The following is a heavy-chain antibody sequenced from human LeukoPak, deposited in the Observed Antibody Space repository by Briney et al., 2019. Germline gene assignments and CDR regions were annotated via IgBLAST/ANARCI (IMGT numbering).Heavy chain of an antibody. J-gene: IGHJ4*02. V-gene: IGHV1-69*05. D-gene: IGHD3-10*01. CDR3: ARERYGSGSSLLFDY. Sequence: ASVKVSCKASGGTFSSYAISWVRHAPGQGLEWMGGIIPIFGTANYERKFQGRVTITTDESTSTAYMELSSVKSEDTAVYYCARERYGSGSSLLFDYWGQGTLVTVSS. CDR2: IIPIFGTA. CDR1: GGTFSSYA.